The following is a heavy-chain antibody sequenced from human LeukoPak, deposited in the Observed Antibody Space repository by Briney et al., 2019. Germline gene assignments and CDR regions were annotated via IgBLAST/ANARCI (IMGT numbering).Heavy chain of an antibody. CDR2: IYTSGST. CDR1: GGSISSGSYY. V-gene: IGHV4-61*02. Sequence: SETLSLTCTVSGGSISSGSYYWSWIRQPAGKGLEWIGRIYTSGSTYYNPSLKSRVTISVDTSKNQFSLKLSPVTAADTAVYYCARWGKKAFDYWGQGTLVTVSS. CDR3: ARWGKKAFDY. J-gene: IGHJ4*02. D-gene: IGHD1-26*01.